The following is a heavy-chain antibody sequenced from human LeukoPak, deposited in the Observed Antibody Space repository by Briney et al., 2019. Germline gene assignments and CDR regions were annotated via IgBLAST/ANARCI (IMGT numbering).Heavy chain of an antibody. D-gene: IGHD6-13*01. CDR1: GGTFSSYA. Sequence: SVKVSCKASGGTFSSYAISWVRQAPGQGLEWMGGIIPIFGTANYAQKFQGRVTITADKSTSTAYMELSSLRSEDTAVYYCARAYSYSSNDPGFDPWGQGTLVTVSS. CDR2: IIPIFGTA. J-gene: IGHJ5*02. V-gene: IGHV1-69*06. CDR3: ARAYSYSSNDPGFDP.